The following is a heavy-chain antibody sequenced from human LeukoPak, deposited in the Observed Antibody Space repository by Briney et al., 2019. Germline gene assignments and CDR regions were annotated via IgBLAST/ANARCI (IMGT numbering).Heavy chain of an antibody. CDR2: ISYDGSNK. D-gene: IGHD1-1*01. V-gene: IGHV3-30-3*01. Sequence: GGSLRLSCAASGFTFSSYAMHWVRQAPGKGLEWVAVISYDGSNKYYADSVKGRFTISRDNSKNTLYLQMNSLRAEDTAVYYCARAQLLIRGYFDYWGQGTLVTVSS. CDR1: GFTFSSYA. J-gene: IGHJ4*02. CDR3: ARAQLLIRGYFDY.